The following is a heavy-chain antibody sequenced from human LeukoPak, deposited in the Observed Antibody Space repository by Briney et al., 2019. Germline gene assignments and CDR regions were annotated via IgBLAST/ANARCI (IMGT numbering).Heavy chain of an antibody. J-gene: IGHJ3*02. CDR3: ARSPSYGSGSNYPRGAFDI. CDR2: IIPILDIA. CDR1: GGTFSNYA. V-gene: IGHV1-69*04. D-gene: IGHD3-10*01. Sequence: ASVKVSCKASGGTFSNYATSWVRQAPGQGLEWIGRIIPILDIANYAQKFQGRVTITADKSTITAYMALSSLRSEDTAVYYWARSPSYGSGSNYPRGAFDIWGQGTMVTVSS.